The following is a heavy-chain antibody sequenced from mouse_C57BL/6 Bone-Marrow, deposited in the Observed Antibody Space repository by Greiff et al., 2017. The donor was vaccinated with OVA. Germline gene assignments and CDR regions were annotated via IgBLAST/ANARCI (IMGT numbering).Heavy chain of an antibody. CDR2: INPSNGGT. Sequence: QVQLQQPGTELVKPGASVKLSCKASGYTFTSYWMHWVKQRPGQGLEWIGNINPSNGGTNYNEKFKGKATLTVDKSSSTAYMQLSSLTSEDSAVYYCAREGAYYSNYEGFAYWGQGTLVTVSA. CDR1: GYTFTSYW. V-gene: IGHV1-53*01. D-gene: IGHD2-5*01. CDR3: AREGAYYSNYEGFAY. J-gene: IGHJ3*01.